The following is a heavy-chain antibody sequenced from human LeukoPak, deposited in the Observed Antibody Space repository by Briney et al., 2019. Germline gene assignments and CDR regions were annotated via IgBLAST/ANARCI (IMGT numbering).Heavy chain of an antibody. CDR3: AREWFGELLEIYWYFDL. V-gene: IGHV3-7*03. CDR1: GFTFSSYW. J-gene: IGHJ2*01. Sequence: PGGSLRLSCAASGFTFSSYWMGWVRQAPGKGLEWVANIKQDGSEKYYVDSVKGRFTISRDNAKNSLYLQMNSLRAEDTAVYYCAREWFGELLEIYWYFDLWGRGTLVTVSS. D-gene: IGHD3-10*01. CDR2: IKQDGSEK.